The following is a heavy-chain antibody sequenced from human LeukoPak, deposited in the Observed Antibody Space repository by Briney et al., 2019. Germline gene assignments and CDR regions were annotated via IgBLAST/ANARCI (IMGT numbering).Heavy chain of an antibody. Sequence: PGGSLRLSCAASGFTFSSYEMNWVRQAPGKGLEWVSYISSSGSTIYYADSVKGRFTISRDNAKNSLYLQMNSLRAEDTAVYYCARSPPRYGPKYYFDYWGQGTLVTVSS. V-gene: IGHV3-48*03. D-gene: IGHD3-9*01. J-gene: IGHJ4*02. CDR3: ARSPPRYGPKYYFDY. CDR2: ISSSGSTI. CDR1: GFTFSSYE.